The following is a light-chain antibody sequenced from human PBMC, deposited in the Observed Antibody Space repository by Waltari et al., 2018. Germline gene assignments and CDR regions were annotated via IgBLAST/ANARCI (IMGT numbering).Light chain of an antibody. V-gene: IGKV1-5*03. J-gene: IGKJ1*01. CDR1: QSIGDS. CDR2: KAS. Sequence: DIQMTQSPSTLSASVGDGVTITCRASQSIGDSLAWYQQNPGGAPKLLIYKASRLESGVPSRFSGSGSGTEFTLTITSLQPDDFATYYCQQSNTYPWGFGQGTKVDIK. CDR3: QQSNTYPWG.